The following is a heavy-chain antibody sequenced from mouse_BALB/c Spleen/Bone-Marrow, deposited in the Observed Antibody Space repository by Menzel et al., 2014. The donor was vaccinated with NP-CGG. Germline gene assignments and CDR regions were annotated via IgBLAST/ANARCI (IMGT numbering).Heavy chain of an antibody. J-gene: IGHJ3*01. V-gene: IGHV1-5*01. Sequence: EVQLQQSGTVLARPGASVKMSCKASGYTFTSYWMHWVKQRPGQGLEWIGAIYPGNSDTSYNQKFKGKAKLTAVTSTSTAYMRLSSLANEDSAVYCCAKVLTTGSAWFAYWGQGTLVTVSA. D-gene: IGHD2-12*01. CDR2: IYPGNSDT. CDR1: GYTFTSYW. CDR3: AKVLTTGSAWFAY.